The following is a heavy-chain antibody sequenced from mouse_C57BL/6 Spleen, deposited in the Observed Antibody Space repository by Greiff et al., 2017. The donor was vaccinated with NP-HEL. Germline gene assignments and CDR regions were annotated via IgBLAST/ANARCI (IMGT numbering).Heavy chain of an antibody. D-gene: IGHD3-2*02. CDR2: ISSGSSTI. CDR1: GFTFSDYG. Sequence: EVKLVESGGGLVKPGGSLKLSCAASGFTFSDYGMHWVRQAPEKGLEWVAYISSGSSTIYYADTVKGRFTISRDNAKNTLFLQITSLRAEDTAMYYCARAAQATFAYWGQGTLVTVSA. V-gene: IGHV5-17*01. CDR3: ARAAQATFAY. J-gene: IGHJ3*01.